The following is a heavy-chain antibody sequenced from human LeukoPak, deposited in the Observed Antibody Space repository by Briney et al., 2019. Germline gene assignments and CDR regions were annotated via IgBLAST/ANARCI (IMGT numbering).Heavy chain of an antibody. CDR2: IFTSAST. Sequence: PSQTPSLTCTVVGRSILSGSYDWRYIRQPAGEGLEWIGRIFTSASTTYHPSLKRRVTISVDPSKTQFPLALSSGTGADTGVYYCARAAVVSGWRNWFDPWGEGTLVTVSS. J-gene: IGHJ5*02. CDR1: GRSILSGSYD. CDR3: ARAAVVSGWRNWFDP. D-gene: IGHD4-23*01. V-gene: IGHV4-61*02.